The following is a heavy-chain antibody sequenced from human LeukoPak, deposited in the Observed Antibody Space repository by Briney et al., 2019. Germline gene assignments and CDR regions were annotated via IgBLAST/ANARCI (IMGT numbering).Heavy chain of an antibody. J-gene: IGHJ5*02. V-gene: IGHV4-59*01. CDR3: ARDLGVYPMFDP. D-gene: IGHD6-13*01. Sequence: KPSETLSLTCTVSGGSISSYYWSWIRQPPGKGLEWIGYIYYRGSTNYNPSLKSRVTISVDTSKNQFSLKLSSVTAADTAVYYCARDLGVYPMFDPWGQGTLVTVSS. CDR1: GGSISSYY. CDR2: IYYRGST.